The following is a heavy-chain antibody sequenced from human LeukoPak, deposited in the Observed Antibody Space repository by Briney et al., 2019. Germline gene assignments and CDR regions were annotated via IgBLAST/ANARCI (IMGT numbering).Heavy chain of an antibody. Sequence: KSGGSLRLSCAASGFTFSSYSMSWVRQAPGKGLEWVSSISSSSSYIYYADSVKGRFTISRDNAKNSLYLQMNSLRAEDTAVYYCAGGSSQYYYYMDVWGKGTTVTVSS. CDR1: GFTFSSYS. V-gene: IGHV3-21*01. D-gene: IGHD6-6*01. CDR3: AGGSSQYYYYMDV. J-gene: IGHJ6*03. CDR2: ISSSSSYI.